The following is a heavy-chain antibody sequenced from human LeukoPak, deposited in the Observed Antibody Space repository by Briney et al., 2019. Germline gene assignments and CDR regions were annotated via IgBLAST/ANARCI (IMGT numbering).Heavy chain of an antibody. CDR3: ARWGESGSYYFDY. CDR1: GFTFSSYG. Sequence: QTGGSLRLSCAASGFTFSSYGMHWVRQAPGKGLEWVAVMWHDGSNKNYAGSVKGRFTISRDNSKNTMYLQMNSLRAEDTAVYYCARWGESGSYYFDYWGQGTLVTVSS. D-gene: IGHD3-16*01. J-gene: IGHJ4*02. CDR2: MWHDGSNK. V-gene: IGHV3-33*08.